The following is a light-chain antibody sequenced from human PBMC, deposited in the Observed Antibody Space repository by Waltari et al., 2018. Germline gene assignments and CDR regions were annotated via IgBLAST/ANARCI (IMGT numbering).Light chain of an antibody. CDR2: WAS. Sequence: DIVMTQSPDFLAVSLGVRATINCKSSQSVLYSANNKDYLAWYQQKPGQPPKLLIYWASPRESGVPDRFSGSGSGTDFTLTISSLQAEDVAVYYCQQYYGVPLTFGGGTKVEIK. CDR3: QQYYGVPLT. CDR1: QSVLYSANNKDY. V-gene: IGKV4-1*01. J-gene: IGKJ4*01.